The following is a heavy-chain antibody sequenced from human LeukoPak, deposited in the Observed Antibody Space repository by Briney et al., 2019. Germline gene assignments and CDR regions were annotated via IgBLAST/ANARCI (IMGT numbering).Heavy chain of an antibody. CDR2: IYYSGST. J-gene: IGHJ6*02. D-gene: IGHD6-13*01. V-gene: IGHV4-39*01. CDR1: GGSISSSSYY. CDR3: ARHGVGSSWLDYYYGMDV. Sequence: SETLSLTCTVSGGSISSSSYYWGWIRQPPGKGLEWIGSIYYSGSTYYNPSLKSRVTISVDTSKNQFSLKLSSVTAADTAVYYCARHGVGSSWLDYYYGMDVWGQGTTVTVSS.